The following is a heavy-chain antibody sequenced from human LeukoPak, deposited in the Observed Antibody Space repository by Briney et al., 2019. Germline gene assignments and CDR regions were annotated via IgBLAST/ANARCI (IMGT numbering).Heavy chain of an antibody. D-gene: IGHD1-26*01. CDR1: GFTFNSYS. J-gene: IGHJ6*03. Sequence: PGGSLRLSCAASGFTFNSYSMNWVRQAPGKGLEWVSSITTSSTYTFYADSVKGRFTISRDNVKNSLYLQMNSLRAEDTAVYYCARDPYSGSYGDSYYYYMDVWGKGTTVTISS. V-gene: IGHV3-21*01. CDR2: ITTSSTYT. CDR3: ARDPYSGSYGDSYYYYMDV.